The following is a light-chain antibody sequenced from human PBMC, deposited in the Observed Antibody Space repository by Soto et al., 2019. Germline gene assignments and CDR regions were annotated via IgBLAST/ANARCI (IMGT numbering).Light chain of an antibody. J-gene: IGKJ4*01. CDR1: QSISNY. V-gene: IGKV1-33*01. Sequence: DIQMTQSKTFLSASVRDRFTITFLAMQSISNYLNWYQQKPGKAPKLLIYDASNLETGVPSRFSGSGSGTDFTFTISSLQPEDIATYYCQQYDNLPLTFGGRSIVDVK. CDR3: QQYDNLPLT. CDR2: DAS.